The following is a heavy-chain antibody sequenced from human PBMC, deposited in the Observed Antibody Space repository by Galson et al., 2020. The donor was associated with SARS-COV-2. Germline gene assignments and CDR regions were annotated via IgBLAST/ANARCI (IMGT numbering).Heavy chain of an antibody. CDR1: GDSVSSNSAA. D-gene: IGHD3-10*01. Sequence: SQTLSLTCAISGDSVSSNSAAWNWIRQSPSRGLEWLGRTYYRSKWYNDYAVSVKSRITINPDTSKNQFSLQLNSVTPEDTTVYYCARTDFGATPHYYYYYYGMDVWGQGTTVTVSS. CDR2: TYYRSKWYN. J-gene: IGHJ6*02. CDR3: ARTDFGATPHYYYYYYGMDV. V-gene: IGHV6-1*01.